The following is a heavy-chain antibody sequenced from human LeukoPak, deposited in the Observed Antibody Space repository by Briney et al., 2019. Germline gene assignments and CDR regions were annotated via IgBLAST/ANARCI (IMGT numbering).Heavy chain of an antibody. V-gene: IGHV3-23*01. CDR2: IYENGGTT. J-gene: IGHJ4*02. CDR3: AKDFRIGYSAHFDY. CDR1: GFTFRNHA. D-gene: IGHD2-21*01. Sequence: GGSLRLSCVGSGFTFRNHAMSWVRQAPEKGLEFVSGIYENGGTTYYADSVKGRFSISRDNSKNTLYLQMDSLRGEDTAVYYCAKDFRIGYSAHFDYWGQGALVTVSS.